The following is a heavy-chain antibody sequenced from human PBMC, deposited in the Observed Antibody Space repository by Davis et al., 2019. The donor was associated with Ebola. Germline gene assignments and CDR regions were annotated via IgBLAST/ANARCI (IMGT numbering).Heavy chain of an antibody. Sequence: ASVKVSCKASGFTLTKYAMHWVRQAPGQWLEWMGWINAGNGDTKYSQKFQGRVTITRDTSASTAYMELSSLRSEDTAVYYCARDRASDFDYWGQGTLVTVSS. J-gene: IGHJ4*02. CDR3: ARDRASDFDY. CDR1: GFTLTKYA. CDR2: INAGNGDT. V-gene: IGHV1-3*01. D-gene: IGHD3-10*01.